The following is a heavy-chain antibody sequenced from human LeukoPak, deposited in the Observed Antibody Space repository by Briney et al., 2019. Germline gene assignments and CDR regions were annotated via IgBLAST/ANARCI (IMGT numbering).Heavy chain of an antibody. CDR1: GGSFSDYY. J-gene: IGHJ3*02. D-gene: IGHD5-18*01. Sequence: SETLSLTCAVYGGSFSDYYWTWIRQPPGKGLEWIGEINHSGSTNYNPSLKSRVTISVDTSKNQFSLKLSSVTAADTAVYYCASPGATMVTWDAFDIWGQGTMVTVSS. CDR3: ASPGATMVTWDAFDI. CDR2: INHSGST. V-gene: IGHV4-34*01.